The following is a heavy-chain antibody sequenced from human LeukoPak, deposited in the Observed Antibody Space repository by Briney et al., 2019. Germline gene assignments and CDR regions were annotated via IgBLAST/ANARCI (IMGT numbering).Heavy chain of an antibody. J-gene: IGHJ4*02. V-gene: IGHV1-46*01. CDR2: INPSGGSA. D-gene: IGHD2-15*01. CDR1: GYTFTNYY. CDR3: ARYGLGILPATRTNDY. Sequence: ASVKVSCKPSGYTFTNYYIHWVRQAPGQGLEWMGIINPSGGSASYAQKFQGRITMTRETSTSTVYMELTSLRFEDTAVYYCARYGLGILPATRTNDYWGQGTLVTVSS.